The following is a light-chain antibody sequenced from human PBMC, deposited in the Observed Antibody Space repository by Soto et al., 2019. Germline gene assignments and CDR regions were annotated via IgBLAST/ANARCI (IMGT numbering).Light chain of an antibody. CDR1: QSVSSY. J-gene: IGKJ1*01. V-gene: IGKV3-11*01. CDR3: QQRSNWPRT. CDR2: DVS. Sequence: EIVLTQSPATLSLSPGERATLSCRASQSVSSYLAWYQPKPGQAPRLLIYDVSNRATGIPARFSGSGSGTDVTLTISSLEPEDGAVDYGQQRSNWPRTVGQGTKVDIK.